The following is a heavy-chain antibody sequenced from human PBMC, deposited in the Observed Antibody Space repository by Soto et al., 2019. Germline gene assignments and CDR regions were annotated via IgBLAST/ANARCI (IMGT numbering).Heavy chain of an antibody. D-gene: IGHD2-2*03. CDR3: ARASYLDPAFDI. Sequence: QVQLVQSGAEVKRPGASVKVSCKASGYTFTSYDFNWVRQAPGQGLEWMGWLNPNSGKTDKAQKFRGRVTMARNTSIRTAYMELSSLRSEDTAVYYCARASYLDPAFDIWGQGTMVTVSS. V-gene: IGHV1-8*01. CDR2: LNPNSGKT. CDR1: GYTFTSYD. J-gene: IGHJ3*02.